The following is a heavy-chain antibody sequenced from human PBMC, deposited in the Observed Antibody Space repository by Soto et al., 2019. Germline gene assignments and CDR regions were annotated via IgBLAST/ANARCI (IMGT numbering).Heavy chain of an antibody. V-gene: IGHV1-69*12. CDR2: IIPIFGTA. J-gene: IGHJ6*02. CDR1: GGTFSSYA. Sequence: QVQLVQSGAEVKKPGSSVKVSCKASGGTFSSYAISWVRQAPGQGLEWMGGIIPIFGTADYAQKFQGRVTIPGDESTGTSKDYMELSSPRSEDTAVYYCASNGGNARYYYYGMDVWGQGTTVTVSS. D-gene: IGHD2-15*01. CDR3: ASNGGNARYYYYGMDV.